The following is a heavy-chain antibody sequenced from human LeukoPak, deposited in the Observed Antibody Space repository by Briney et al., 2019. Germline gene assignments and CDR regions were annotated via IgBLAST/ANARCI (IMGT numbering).Heavy chain of an antibody. CDR1: GFSFSSYA. D-gene: IGHD6-13*01. CDR3: ARVAVIAAPA. Sequence: GGSLRLSCAASGFSFSSYAMHWVRQPPGKGAEWVAIISNDGGSEYYADSVKGRFTISRDSSKNTLYLQMNSLRPDDTAVYYCARVAVIAAPAWGQVALVTVSS. J-gene: IGHJ5*02. V-gene: IGHV3-30*01. CDR2: ISNDGGSE.